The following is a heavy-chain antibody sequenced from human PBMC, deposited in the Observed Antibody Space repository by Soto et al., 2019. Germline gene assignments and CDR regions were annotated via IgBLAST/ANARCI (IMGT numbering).Heavy chain of an antibody. CDR1: GGTFSTYT. CDR3: ALESPGSTSGNY. J-gene: IGHJ4*02. V-gene: IGHV1-69*02. D-gene: IGHD2-2*01. Sequence: QVQLVQSGAEVKKTGSSVKVSCKASGGTFSTYTISWVRQAPGQGLEWMGRIIPILGSAKYAQRFQGRGTITADKATSTVYMELTSLRSEDTAVYYCALESPGSTSGNYWGQGTLVTVSS. CDR2: IIPILGSA.